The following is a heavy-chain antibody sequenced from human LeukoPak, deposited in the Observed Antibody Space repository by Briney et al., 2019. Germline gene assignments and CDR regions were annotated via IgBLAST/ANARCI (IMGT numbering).Heavy chain of an antibody. Sequence: SETLSLTCAVSADSISSGGYYWSWIRQPPGKGLEWIGEINHSGSTNYNPSLKSRVTISVDTSKNQFSLKLSSVTAADTAVYYCARDRSFRVVPAAMGKFDYWGQGTLVTVSS. D-gene: IGHD2-2*01. CDR1: ADSISSGGYY. CDR3: ARDRSFRVVPAAMGKFDY. V-gene: IGHV4-34*01. J-gene: IGHJ4*02. CDR2: INHSGST.